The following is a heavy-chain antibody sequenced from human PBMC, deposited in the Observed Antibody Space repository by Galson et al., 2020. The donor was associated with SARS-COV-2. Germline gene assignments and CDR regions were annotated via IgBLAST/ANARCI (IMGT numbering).Heavy chain of an antibody. J-gene: IGHJ4*02. V-gene: IGHV4-31*03. CDR2: IYYSGST. D-gene: IGHD3-3*01. CDR3: ARVPRITIVGVVTAFDY. CDR1: GGSISSSRYY. Sequence: SETLSLTCTVSGGSISSSRYYWSWIRQHPGKGLEWIGYIYYSGSTYYNPSLKSRVTISVDTSKNQFSLKLSSVTAADTAVYYCARVPRITIVGVVTAFDYWGQGTLVTVSS.